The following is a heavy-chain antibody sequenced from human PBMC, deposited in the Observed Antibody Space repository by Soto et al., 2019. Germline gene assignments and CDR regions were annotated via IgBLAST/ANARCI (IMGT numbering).Heavy chain of an antibody. CDR2: IYYSGST. D-gene: IGHD2-2*01. Sequence: SETLSLTCTVSGGSVSSGSYYWSWIRQPPGKGLEWIGYIYYSGSTNYNPSLKSRVTISVDTSKNQFSLKLSSVTAADTAVYYCARALGYCSSTSCLNYGMDVWGQGTTVTVS. J-gene: IGHJ6*02. CDR3: ARALGYCSSTSCLNYGMDV. V-gene: IGHV4-61*01. CDR1: GGSVSSGSYY.